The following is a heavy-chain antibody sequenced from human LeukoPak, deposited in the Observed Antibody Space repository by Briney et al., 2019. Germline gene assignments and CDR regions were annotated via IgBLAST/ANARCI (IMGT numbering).Heavy chain of an antibody. J-gene: IGHJ5*02. Sequence: SVTVSCKACLYMLTGYYIYWVGQAPGQGREWIGWLNPYSGGTNYAQKFQGRVAMTRDTSVNKAYMELSRLRSDDTAVYYCARVDSEYCSSTSCYKWFDPWGQGTLVTVSS. CDR2: LNPYSGGT. CDR3: ARVDSEYCSSTSCYKWFDP. D-gene: IGHD2-2*02. CDR1: LYMLTGYY. V-gene: IGHV1-2*02.